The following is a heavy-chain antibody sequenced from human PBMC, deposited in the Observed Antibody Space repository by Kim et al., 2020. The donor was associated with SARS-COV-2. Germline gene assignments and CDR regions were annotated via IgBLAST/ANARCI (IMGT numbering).Heavy chain of an antibody. CDR3: ASRQWGGNFAIDY. Sequence: PSLKSRVTIARDTSKNQFSLRLASVTAADTAVYYCASRQWGGNFAIDYWGQGTLVTVSS. V-gene: IGHV4-30-2*04. D-gene: IGHD1-26*01. J-gene: IGHJ4*02.